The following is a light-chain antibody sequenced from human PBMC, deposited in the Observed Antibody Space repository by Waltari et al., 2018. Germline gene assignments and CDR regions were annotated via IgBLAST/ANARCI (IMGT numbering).Light chain of an antibody. V-gene: IGKV3-20*01. CDR1: QNIGGNY. J-gene: IGKJ2*01. Sequence: ENVLTQSPGTLSLSPGERATLSCRASQNIGGNYLVWYQHKPGQAPRLLIYDASRRATGIPDRFSGSGSGTDFTLTSSSLEPEDFAVYHCQQYGSSPRTFGQGTKLEI. CDR3: QQYGSSPRT. CDR2: DAS.